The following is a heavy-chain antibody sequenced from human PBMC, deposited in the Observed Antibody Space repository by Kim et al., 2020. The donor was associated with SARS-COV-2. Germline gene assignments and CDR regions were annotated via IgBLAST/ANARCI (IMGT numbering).Heavy chain of an antibody. CDR3: ARLDIVVVPAANDAFDI. Sequence: SETLSLTCTVSGYSISSGYYWGWIRQPPGKGLEWIGSIYHSGSTYYNPSLKSRVTISVDTSKNQFSLKLSSVTAADTAVYYCARLDIVVVPAANDAFDI. CDR1: GYSISSGYY. D-gene: IGHD2-2*03. CDR2: IYHSGST. V-gene: IGHV4-38-2*02. J-gene: IGHJ3*02.